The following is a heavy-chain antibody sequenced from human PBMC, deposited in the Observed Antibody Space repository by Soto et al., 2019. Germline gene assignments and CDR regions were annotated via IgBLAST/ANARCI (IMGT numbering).Heavy chain of an antibody. CDR3: ARVYSGSYGQTD. CDR2: IFYSMKTT. Sequence: QVQLQESGPGVMRPSETLSLTCVVSGGSVSRGSYYWTWIRQPPGKGLEWIGHIFYSMKTTNYNPSLESRVSMSVDTSQNLFSLSLTSVTAADTAVYYCARVYSGSYGQTDWGQGTLVTVSS. CDR1: GGSVSRGSYY. J-gene: IGHJ1*01. V-gene: IGHV4-61*03. D-gene: IGHD1-26*01.